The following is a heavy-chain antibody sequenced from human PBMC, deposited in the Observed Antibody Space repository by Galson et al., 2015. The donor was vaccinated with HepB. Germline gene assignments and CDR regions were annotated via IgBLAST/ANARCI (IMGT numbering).Heavy chain of an antibody. CDR1: GFTFSSYS. Sequence: SLRLSCAASGFTFSSYSMNWVRQAPGKGLEWVSSISSSSSYIYYADSVKGRFTISRDNAKNSLYLQMNSLRAEDTAVYYCAREVRRYYGSGSYGWFDPWGQGTLVTVSS. J-gene: IGHJ5*02. CDR2: ISSSSSYI. V-gene: IGHV3-21*01. D-gene: IGHD3-10*01. CDR3: AREVRRYYGSGSYGWFDP.